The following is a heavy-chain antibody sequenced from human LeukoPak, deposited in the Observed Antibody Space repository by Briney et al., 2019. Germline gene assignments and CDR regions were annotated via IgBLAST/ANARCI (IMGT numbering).Heavy chain of an antibody. CDR3: ARVYPHYYYYGMDV. Sequence: GGSLRLSCAASGFSFSSYEMNWVRQAPGKGLEWVSYISSSGSTIHYADSVKGRFTISRDNAKNSLYLQMNSLRAEDTAVYYCARVYPHYYYYGMDVWAKGPRSPSP. V-gene: IGHV3-48*03. J-gene: IGHJ6*02. CDR2: ISSSGSTI. CDR1: GFSFSSYE.